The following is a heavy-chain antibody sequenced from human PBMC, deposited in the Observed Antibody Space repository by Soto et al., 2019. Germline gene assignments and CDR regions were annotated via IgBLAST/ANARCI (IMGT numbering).Heavy chain of an antibody. D-gene: IGHD3-16*01. J-gene: IGHJ4*02. Sequence: EVHLVEAGGGLVKPGESLTLSCAASGFTFGSFTLNWVRQAPGKGLEWVSSISSSSAYIYYAESVKGRFTISRDNARSTLYLQKNGLSLDDTAVYFCARDGLTFGGDWGQGTLVAVSS. CDR2: ISSSSAYI. V-gene: IGHV3-21*06. CDR3: ARDGLTFGGD. CDR1: GFTFGSFT.